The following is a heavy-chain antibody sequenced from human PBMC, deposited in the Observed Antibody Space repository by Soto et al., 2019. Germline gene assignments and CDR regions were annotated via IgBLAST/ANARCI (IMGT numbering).Heavy chain of an antibody. Sequence: DLVESGGGLVQPGGSLRLSCSASGFTFSTYAIHWVRQAPGKGLEYVSVIASHGATSYYAESVKGRFTVSRDNSKNTLYLQMSSLRAEDSAIYYCVKDRTPNWDYPGMDVWGQGTTVTVSS. CDR1: GFTFSTYA. V-gene: IGHV3-64D*08. D-gene: IGHD7-27*01. CDR2: IASHGATS. CDR3: VKDRTPNWDYPGMDV. J-gene: IGHJ6*02.